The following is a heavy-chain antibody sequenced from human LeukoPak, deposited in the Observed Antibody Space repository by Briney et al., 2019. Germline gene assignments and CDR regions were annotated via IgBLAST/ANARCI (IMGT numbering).Heavy chain of an antibody. CDR1: GFTFSSYA. CDR3: AKVGGITMAEDY. Sequence: GGSLRLSCAASGFTFSSYAMSWVRQAPGKGLEWVSAISGSGGSTYYADSVKGRLTISRDNSKNTLYLQMNNLRAEDTAVYYCAKVGGITMAEDYWGQGTLVTVSS. V-gene: IGHV3-23*01. D-gene: IGHD3-10*01. J-gene: IGHJ4*02. CDR2: ISGSGGST.